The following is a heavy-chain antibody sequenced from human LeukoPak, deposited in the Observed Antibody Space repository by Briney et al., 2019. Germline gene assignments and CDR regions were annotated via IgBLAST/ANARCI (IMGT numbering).Heavy chain of an antibody. CDR3: AKDRPNYYESNGHYYRLNGDY. V-gene: IGHV3-23*01. J-gene: IGHJ4*02. Sequence: PGGSLRLSCAASRFTFSNAWMNWVRQAPGKGLEWVSSINSRGDVTFYTDPVKGRFTISRDNSKNTLYLQMNSLRGEDTAVYYCAKDRPNYYESNGHYYRLNGDYWGQGTLVTVSS. CDR2: INSRGDVT. CDR1: RFTFSNAW. D-gene: IGHD3-22*01.